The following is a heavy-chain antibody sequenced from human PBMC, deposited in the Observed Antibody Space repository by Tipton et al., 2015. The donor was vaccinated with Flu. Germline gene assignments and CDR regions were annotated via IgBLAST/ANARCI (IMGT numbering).Heavy chain of an antibody. D-gene: IGHD6-19*01. Sequence: GSLRLSCAASGFTFSTYWMSWVRQAPGKGLEWVANINQDGGEKYYVVSVKGRFTISRDNAENSLHLQMNSLRAEDTAVDYWARDRREYASGFVPWGQGTPVTVSP. CDR1: GFTFSTYW. V-gene: IGHV3-7*03. J-gene: IGHJ5*02. CDR3: ARDRREYASGFVP. CDR2: INQDGGEK.